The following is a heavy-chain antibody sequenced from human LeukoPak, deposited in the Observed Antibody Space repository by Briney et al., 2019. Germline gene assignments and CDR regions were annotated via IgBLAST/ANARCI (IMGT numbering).Heavy chain of an antibody. J-gene: IGHJ4*02. CDR3: ASGGIAVAKTFDY. D-gene: IGHD6-19*01. V-gene: IGHV1-69*13. Sequence: GASVKVSCKASGGTFSSYAISWVRQAPGQGLEWMGGIIPIFGTANYAQKFQGRVTITADESTSTAYMELSSLRSEDTAVYYCASGGIAVAKTFDYWGQGTLVTVPS. CDR2: IIPIFGTA. CDR1: GGTFSSYA.